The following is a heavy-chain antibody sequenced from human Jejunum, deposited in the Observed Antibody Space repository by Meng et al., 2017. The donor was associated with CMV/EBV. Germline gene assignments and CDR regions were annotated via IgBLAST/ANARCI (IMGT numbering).Heavy chain of an antibody. CDR1: GFNFGDAW. CDR2: IRSIRDGRIT. CDR3: ATDPQRWQLIMSS. V-gene: IGHV3-15*01. J-gene: IGHJ5*02. Sequence: GFNFGDAWMDWVRQGPGKGLEWVGRIRSIRDGRITDYAAPVQGRFSISRDDSQNTMSLEMNSLRTEDTGVYYCATDPQRWQLIMSSWGQGTLVTVSS. D-gene: IGHD4-23*01.